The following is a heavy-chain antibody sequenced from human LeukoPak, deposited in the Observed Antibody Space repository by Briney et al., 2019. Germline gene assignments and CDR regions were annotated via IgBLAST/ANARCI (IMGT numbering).Heavy chain of an antibody. CDR1: GGSFSGYY. Sequence: SETLSLTCAVYGGSFSGYYWSWIRQPPGKGLEWIGEINHSGSTNYNPSLKSRVTISVDTSKNQFSLKLSSVTAADTAVYYCARARGRFFDYWGRGTLVTVSS. CDR2: INHSGST. J-gene: IGHJ4*02. V-gene: IGHV4-34*01. CDR3: ARARGRFFDY.